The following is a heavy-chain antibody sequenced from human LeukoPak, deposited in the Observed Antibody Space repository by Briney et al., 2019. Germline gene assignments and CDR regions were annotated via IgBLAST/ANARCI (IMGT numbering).Heavy chain of an antibody. Sequence: SETLSLTCTVSGGSISSYYWSWIRQPPGKGLEWIGYIYYSGSTNYNPSLKSRITISVDTSKNQFSLKLSSVTAADTAVYYCARDRHYYDSSGYYAGFDYWGQGTLVTVSS. CDR3: ARDRHYYDSSGYYAGFDY. J-gene: IGHJ4*02. CDR2: IYYSGST. CDR1: GGSISSYY. V-gene: IGHV4-59*01. D-gene: IGHD3-22*01.